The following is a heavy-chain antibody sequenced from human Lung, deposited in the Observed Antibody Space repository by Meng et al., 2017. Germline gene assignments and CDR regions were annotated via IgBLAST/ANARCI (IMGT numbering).Heavy chain of an antibody. Sequence: EVQLWESGGGLVQPGGSLRLSCGASGFNFGDYIMHWVRQSPGKGLEWISRIVSDGGITTYADSVKGRFTVSRDNAKNTLYLQMNSLGADDTAVYYCARDLAWVLFDYWGQGALVTVSS. CDR3: ARDLAWVLFDY. CDR2: IVSDGGIT. V-gene: IGHV3-74*01. CDR1: GFNFGDYI. D-gene: IGHD3-3*01. J-gene: IGHJ4*02.